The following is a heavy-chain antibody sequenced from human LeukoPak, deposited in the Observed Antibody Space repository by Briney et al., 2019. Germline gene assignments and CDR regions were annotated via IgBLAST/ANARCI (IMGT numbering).Heavy chain of an antibody. V-gene: IGHV4-39*07. J-gene: IGHJ1*01. D-gene: IGHD6-13*01. CDR2: IYYSGSA. Sequence: PSETLSLTCTVSGGSISNSRYDWYWGWIRQPQGKGLEWIGSIYYSGSAYYNASLKSRVTISVDTSMNQFSLKLSSVTAADTAVYYCARSSTYSSSTFNFQHWGQGTLVTVSS. CDR1: GGSISNSRYDWY. CDR3: ARSSTYSSSTFNFQH.